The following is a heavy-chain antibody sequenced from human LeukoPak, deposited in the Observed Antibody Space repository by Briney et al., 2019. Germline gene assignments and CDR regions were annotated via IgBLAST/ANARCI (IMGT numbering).Heavy chain of an antibody. CDR1: GFTFSSYA. CDR3: ARDLLYGDYEGGFDY. Sequence: GGSLRLSCAASGFTFSSYAMHWVRQAPGKGLEWVAVIPYDGSNKYYADSVKGRFTISRDNSKNTLYLQMNSLRAEDTAVYYCARDLLYGDYEGGFDYWGQGTLVTVSS. D-gene: IGHD4-17*01. J-gene: IGHJ4*02. V-gene: IGHV3-30-3*01. CDR2: IPYDGSNK.